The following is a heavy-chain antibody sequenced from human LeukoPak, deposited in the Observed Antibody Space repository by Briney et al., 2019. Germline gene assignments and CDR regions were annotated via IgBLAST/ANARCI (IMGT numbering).Heavy chain of an antibody. D-gene: IGHD5-18*01. Sequence: SETLSLTCAVYGGSFSGYYWSWIRQPPGKGLEWIGEINHSGSTNYNPSLKSRVTISVDTSKKQFSLKLSAVTAADTAVYYCARTQRGYSYGFSFDYWGQGTLVTVSS. V-gene: IGHV4-34*01. CDR2: INHSGST. J-gene: IGHJ4*02. CDR3: ARTQRGYSYGFSFDY. CDR1: GGSFSGYY.